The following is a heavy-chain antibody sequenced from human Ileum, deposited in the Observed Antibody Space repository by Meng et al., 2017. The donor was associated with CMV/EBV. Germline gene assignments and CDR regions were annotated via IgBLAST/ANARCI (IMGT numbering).Heavy chain of an antibody. V-gene: IGHV3-9*01. Sequence: GGSLRLSCAGSGFRFGDYAMHWVRQAPGKGLEWVSSISWDSGSMAYADSVKGRFTLSRDNAKNSLYLQMNSLRVEDTAFYYCVKDNTIEVRPIYYVMDVWGQGTSVTVSS. CDR1: GFRFGDYA. D-gene: IGHD5-24*01. CDR3: VKDNTIEVRPIYYVMDV. J-gene: IGHJ6*02. CDR2: ISWDSGSM.